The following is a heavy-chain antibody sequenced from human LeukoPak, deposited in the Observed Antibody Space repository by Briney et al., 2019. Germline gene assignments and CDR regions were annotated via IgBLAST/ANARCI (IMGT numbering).Heavy chain of an antibody. CDR1: GYALTFYY. V-gene: IGHV1-46*04. Sequence: ASVTLSCTASGYALTFYYIHWVRQAPGQGLEWMGIIYPSAGSTIYAQKLQGRITMTRDTSTSTVYMELRSLTSEDTAIYFCAKKFYFDYWGQGSLVTVSS. CDR3: AKKFYFDY. CDR2: IYPSAGST. J-gene: IGHJ4*02.